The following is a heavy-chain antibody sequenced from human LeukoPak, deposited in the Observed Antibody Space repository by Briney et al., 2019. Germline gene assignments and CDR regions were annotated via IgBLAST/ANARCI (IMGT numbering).Heavy chain of an antibody. CDR2: INHSGST. D-gene: IGHD6-13*01. CDR1: GGSFSGYY. J-gene: IGHJ4*02. V-gene: IGHV4-34*01. Sequence: KPSETLSLTCAVYGGSFSGYYWSWIRQPPGKGLGWIWEINHSGSTNYNPSLKSRVTISVDTSKNQFSLKLSSVTAADTAVYYCARVPNPRYSSSPFDYWGQGTLVTVSS. CDR3: ARVPNPRYSSSPFDY.